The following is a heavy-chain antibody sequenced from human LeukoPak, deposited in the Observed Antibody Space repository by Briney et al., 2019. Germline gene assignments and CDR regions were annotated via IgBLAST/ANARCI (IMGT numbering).Heavy chain of an antibody. V-gene: IGHV1-8*01. J-gene: IGHJ3*02. CDR3: ASGSVEFDAFDI. CDR1: GYTFTSYD. CDR2: MNPNSGNT. D-gene: IGHD3-10*01. Sequence: ASVKVSCKASGYTFTSYDINWVRQATGQGLEWMGWMNPNSGNTGYAQKFQGRVTMTRNTSISTAYMELSSLRSEDTALYYCASGSVEFDAFDIWGQGTMVTVSS.